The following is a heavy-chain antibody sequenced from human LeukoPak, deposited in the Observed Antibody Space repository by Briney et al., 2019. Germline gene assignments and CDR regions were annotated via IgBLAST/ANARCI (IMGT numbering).Heavy chain of an antibody. Sequence: GGSLILSCGASGFTFSNYEMNWVRQAPGKGLEWVSSISSSSSYIYYADSVKGRFTISRDNAKNSLYLQMNSLRAEDTAVYYCARGLSYDILTGYYAWGQGTLVTVSS. CDR2: ISSSSSYI. CDR3: ARGLSYDILTGYYA. V-gene: IGHV3-21*01. D-gene: IGHD3-9*01. CDR1: GFTFSNYE. J-gene: IGHJ5*02.